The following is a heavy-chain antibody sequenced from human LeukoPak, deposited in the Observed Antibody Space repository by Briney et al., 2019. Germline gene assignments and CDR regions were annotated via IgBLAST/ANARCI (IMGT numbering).Heavy chain of an antibody. CDR1: GFTFSSYW. V-gene: IGHV3-74*01. Sequence: TGGSLRLSCAASGFTFSSYWMHWVRQAPGKGLVWVSRINSDGSSTSYADSVKGRFTISRDNAKNTVYLHINSLRTEDTALYYCAKDNPLDYWGQGTLVIVSS. CDR3: AKDNPLDY. CDR2: INSDGSST. D-gene: IGHD1-14*01. J-gene: IGHJ4*02.